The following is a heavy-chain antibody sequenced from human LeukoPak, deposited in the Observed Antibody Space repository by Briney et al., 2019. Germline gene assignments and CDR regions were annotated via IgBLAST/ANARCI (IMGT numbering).Heavy chain of an antibody. CDR3: ARSLSLARYSGYDRFDY. V-gene: IGHV1-8*01. CDR2: MNPNSGNT. CDR1: GYTFTSYD. Sequence: ASVKVSCKASGYTFTSYDINWVRQATGQGLEWMGWMNPNSGNTGYAQKFQGRVTMTRNTSISTAYMELSSLRSEDTAVYYCARSLSLARYSGYDRFDYWGQGTLVTVSS. D-gene: IGHD5-12*01. J-gene: IGHJ4*02.